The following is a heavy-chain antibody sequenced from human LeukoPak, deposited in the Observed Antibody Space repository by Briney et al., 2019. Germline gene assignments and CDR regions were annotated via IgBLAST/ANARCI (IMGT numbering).Heavy chain of an antibody. CDR1: GFTFRGYY. V-gene: IGHV3-11*01. CDR2: ISSSRNDI. D-gene: IGHD2-21*02. J-gene: IGHJ4*02. CDR3: ARGLYCGGDCYPPYFDY. Sequence: PGGSLRLSCAASGFTFRGYYMSWIRQAPGKGLEWISYISSSRNDIYYADSVKGRFTISRDNAKNSLYLQMNGLSLDDTAVYYCARGLYCGGDCYPPYFDYWGQGTLVTVSS.